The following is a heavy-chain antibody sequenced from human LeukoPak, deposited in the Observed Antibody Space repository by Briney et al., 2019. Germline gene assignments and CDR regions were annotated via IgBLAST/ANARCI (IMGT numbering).Heavy chain of an antibody. D-gene: IGHD3-22*01. CDR2: ISSSSSYI. CDR1: GFTFSSYS. V-gene: IGHV3-21*01. CDR3: ARVLHKRNYDSSDYYGY. J-gene: IGHJ4*02. Sequence: GGSLRLSCAASGFTFSSYSMNWVRQAPGKGLEWVSCISSSSSYIYYADSVKGRFTISRDNAKNSLYLQMNSLRAEDTAVYYCARVLHKRNYDSSDYYGYWGQGTLVTVSS.